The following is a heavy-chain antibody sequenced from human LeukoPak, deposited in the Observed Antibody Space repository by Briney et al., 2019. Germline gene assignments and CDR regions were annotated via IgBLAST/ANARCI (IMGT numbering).Heavy chain of an antibody. D-gene: IGHD2-8*01. J-gene: IGHJ6*03. CDR2: IYPDDSDT. CDR3: ARHGHCTNGVCYSNYYYYMDV. CDR1: GYSFTSYW. Sequence: GESLKISCKGSGYSFTSYWIGWVRQMPGKGLEWMGIIYPDDSDTRYSPSFEGQVIISVDKSISTAYLQWSSLKASDTATYYCARHGHCTNGVCYSNYYYYMDVWDKGTTVTVSS. V-gene: IGHV5-51*01.